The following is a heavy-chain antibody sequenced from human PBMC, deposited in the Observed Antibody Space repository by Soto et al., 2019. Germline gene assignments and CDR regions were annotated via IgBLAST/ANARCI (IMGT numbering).Heavy chain of an antibody. J-gene: IGHJ4*02. D-gene: IGHD1-7*01. V-gene: IGHV3-64D*08. CDR3: VKDITGTTTSLDY. CDR2: ISSNGGST. Sequence: GGSLRLSCSASGFTFSSYAMHWVRQAPGKGLEYVSAISSNGGSTYYADSVKGRFTISRDNSKNTLYLQMSSLRAEDTAVYYCVKDITGTTTSLDYWGQGTLVTVSS. CDR1: GFTFSSYA.